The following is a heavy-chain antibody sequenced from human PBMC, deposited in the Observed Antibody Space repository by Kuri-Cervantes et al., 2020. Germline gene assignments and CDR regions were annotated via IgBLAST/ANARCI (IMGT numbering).Heavy chain of an antibody. D-gene: IGHD3-10*02. CDR3: ARDGVEASTLFGESDYYYMDV. V-gene: IGHV3-74*01. J-gene: IGHJ6*03. CDR2: INSDGSST. CDR1: GFTFSSYW. Sequence: GGSLRLSCAASGFTFSSYWMHWVRQAPGKGLVWVSRINSDGSSTSYADSVKGRFTISRDNAKNSLFLQMHNLRVEDTAVYYCARDGVEASTLFGESDYYYMDVWGKGTTVTVSS.